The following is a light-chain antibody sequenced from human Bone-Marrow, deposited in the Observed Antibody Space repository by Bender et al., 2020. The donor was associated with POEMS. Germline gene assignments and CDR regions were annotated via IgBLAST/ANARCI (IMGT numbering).Light chain of an antibody. J-gene: IGLJ2*01. CDR2: DVS. CDR1: SSDIGGYNY. Sequence: QSALTQPPSASGSPGQSVSISCTGTSSDIGGYNYVSWYQQHPGKAPKLMIHDVSKRPSGVPDRFSGSKSGNTASLTVSGLQSEDEADYYCCSYAGSNIFVLFGGGTKLTVL. V-gene: IGLV2-8*01. CDR3: CSYAGSNIFVL.